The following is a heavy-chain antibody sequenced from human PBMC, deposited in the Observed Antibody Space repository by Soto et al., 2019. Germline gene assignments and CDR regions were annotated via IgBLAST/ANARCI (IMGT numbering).Heavy chain of an antibody. Sequence: PTLVNPTQTLTLTCTFSGFSLSTSGVGVGWIRQPPGKALEWLALIFWDDDKRYSPPLKSRLTITKGTSKNQVVLTMTNMDPVDTATYYCAHSPPYDILTGSLNYFDYWGQGTLVTVSS. CDR2: IFWDDDK. V-gene: IGHV2-5*02. CDR1: GFSLSTSGVG. CDR3: AHSPPYDILTGSLNYFDY. J-gene: IGHJ4*02. D-gene: IGHD3-9*01.